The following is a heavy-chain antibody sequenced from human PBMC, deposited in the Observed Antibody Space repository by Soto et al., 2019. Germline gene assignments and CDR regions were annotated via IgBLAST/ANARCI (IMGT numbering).Heavy chain of an antibody. J-gene: IGHJ5*02. V-gene: IGHV4-59*11. Sequence: SETLSLTCTVSGTSMSGHFWSWMRQPPGKGLEWIGYGYYSGSTLYNPSLKSRVTISLDTSKNHFSLRLNSVTSADTAVYYCARGVDIRVVRNGWFDPWGQGTLVTVSS. CDR3: ARGVDIRVVRNGWFDP. CDR1: GTSMSGHF. D-gene: IGHD2-21*01. CDR2: GYYSGST.